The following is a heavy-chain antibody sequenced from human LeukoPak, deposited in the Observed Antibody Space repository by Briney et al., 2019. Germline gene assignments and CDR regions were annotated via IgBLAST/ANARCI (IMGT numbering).Heavy chain of an antibody. CDR3: ARALYDSSGYDY. CDR2: IYSGGST. D-gene: IGHD3-22*01. V-gene: IGHV3-53*01. J-gene: IGHJ4*02. Sequence: GGSLRLSCAASGFTVSSNYMSWVRQAPGKGLEWVSVIYSGGSTYYAGSVKGRFTISRDNSKNTLYLQMNSLRAEDTAVYYCARALYDSSGYDYWGQGTLVTVSS. CDR1: GFTVSSNY.